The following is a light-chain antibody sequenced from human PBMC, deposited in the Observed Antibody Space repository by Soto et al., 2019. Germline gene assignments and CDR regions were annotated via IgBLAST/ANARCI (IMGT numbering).Light chain of an antibody. V-gene: IGKV3-15*01. CDR1: QSVSSN. CDR3: QQYNNWPPWT. J-gene: IGKJ1*01. CDR2: GAS. Sequence: EIVMTQSPATLSVSPGERATLSCRASQSVSSNLAWYQQKPGQAPRLLIYGASTRATGIPARFSGSGCGTEFTPSISSLQSEDFAVYYCQQYNNWPPWTFGQGTKVEIK.